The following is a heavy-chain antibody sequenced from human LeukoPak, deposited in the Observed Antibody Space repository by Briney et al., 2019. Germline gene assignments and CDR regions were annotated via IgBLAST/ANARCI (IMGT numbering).Heavy chain of an antibody. J-gene: IGHJ4*02. V-gene: IGHV4-39*07. CDR1: GDSISSSSYY. CDR3: AIVFSSSSALFDY. Sequence: PSETLSLTCTVSGDSISSSSYYWGWIRQPPGKGLEWIGSIYYSGSIYYNPSLKSRVTISVDTSKNQFSLKLSSVTAADTAVYYCAIVFSSSSALFDYWGQGTLVTISS. CDR2: IYYSGSI. D-gene: IGHD6-13*01.